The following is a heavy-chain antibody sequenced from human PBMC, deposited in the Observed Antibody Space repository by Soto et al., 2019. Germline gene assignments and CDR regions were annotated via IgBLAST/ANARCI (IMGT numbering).Heavy chain of an antibody. Sequence: GGSLRLSCTASGFTFGDYAMSWFRQAPGKGLEWVGFIRSKAYGGTTEYAASVKGRFTISRDDSKSIAYLQMNSLKTEDTAVYYCTRTYGSGSYSNYYYYYGMDVWGQGTTVTVSS. J-gene: IGHJ6*02. CDR1: GFTFGDYA. CDR3: TRTYGSGSYSNYYYYYGMDV. D-gene: IGHD3-10*01. CDR2: IRSKAYGGTT. V-gene: IGHV3-49*03.